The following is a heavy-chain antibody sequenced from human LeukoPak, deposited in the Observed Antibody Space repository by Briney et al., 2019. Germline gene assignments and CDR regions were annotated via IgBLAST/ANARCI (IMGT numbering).Heavy chain of an antibody. Sequence: PGGSLRLSCAASGFTFSSYSMNWVRQAPGKGLEWVSSISSSSSSIFYADSVKGRFTISRDNAKNSLYLQMNSLRAEDTAVYYCAAQWLVRVNIWGQETMVTVSS. V-gene: IGHV3-21*01. CDR2: ISSSSSSI. J-gene: IGHJ3*02. D-gene: IGHD6-19*01. CDR3: AAQWLVRVNI. CDR1: GFTFSSYS.